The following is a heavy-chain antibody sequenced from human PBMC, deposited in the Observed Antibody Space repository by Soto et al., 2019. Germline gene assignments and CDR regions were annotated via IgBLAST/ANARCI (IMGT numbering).Heavy chain of an antibody. V-gene: IGHV4-31*03. J-gene: IGHJ5*02. D-gene: IGHD6-13*01. CDR1: GGSISSDDFY. Sequence: LSLTCTVSGGSISSDDFYWSWIRQHPGKGLEWIGYIYYSGNTYYNPSLKSRVTILVDTSKNQFSLKLSSVTAADTAVYYCARLRGSWQSXFDPWGQGTRVTVSS. CDR2: IYYSGNT. CDR3: ARLRGSWQSXFDP.